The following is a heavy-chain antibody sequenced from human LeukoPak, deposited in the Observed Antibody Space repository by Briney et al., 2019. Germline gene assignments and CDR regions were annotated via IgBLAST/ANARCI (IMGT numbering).Heavy chain of an antibody. Sequence: GGSLRLSRAASGFTFSSYAMSWVRQAPGKGLEWVSAISGSGGSTYYADSVKGRFTISRDNSKNTLYLQMNSLRAEDTAVYYRAKDGESSGYYYGEVDYWGQGTLVTVSS. CDR3: AKDGESSGYYYGEVDY. CDR2: ISGSGGST. J-gene: IGHJ4*02. V-gene: IGHV3-23*01. D-gene: IGHD3-22*01. CDR1: GFTFSSYA.